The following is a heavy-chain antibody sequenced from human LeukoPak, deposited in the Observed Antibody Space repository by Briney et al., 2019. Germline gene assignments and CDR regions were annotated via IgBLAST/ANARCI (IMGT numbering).Heavy chain of an antibody. CDR2: INHSGST. CDR1: GGSFSGYY. Sequence: RASETLSLTCAVYGGSFSGYYWSWIRQPPGKGLEWIGEINHSGSTNYNPSLKSRVTISVDTSKNQFSLKLSSVTAADTAVYYCATSGYDTSPEYWGQGTLVTVSS. CDR3: ATSGYDTSPEY. D-gene: IGHD5-12*01. V-gene: IGHV4-34*01. J-gene: IGHJ4*02.